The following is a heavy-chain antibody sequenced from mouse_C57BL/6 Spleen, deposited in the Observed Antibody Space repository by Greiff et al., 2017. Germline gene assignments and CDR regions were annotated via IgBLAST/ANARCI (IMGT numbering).Heavy chain of an antibody. CDR1: GFTFSDYG. V-gene: IGHV5-17*01. Sequence: EVKLMESGGGLVKPGGSLKLSCAASGFTFSDYGMHWVRQAPEQGLEWVAYISSGSSTIYYAATVKGRFTISRDNARNTLFLQMTSLRSEDTAMYYCAKRGIYYGNYVDWYFDVWGTGTTVTVSS. CDR2: ISSGSSTI. D-gene: IGHD2-1*01. J-gene: IGHJ1*03. CDR3: AKRGIYYGNYVDWYFDV.